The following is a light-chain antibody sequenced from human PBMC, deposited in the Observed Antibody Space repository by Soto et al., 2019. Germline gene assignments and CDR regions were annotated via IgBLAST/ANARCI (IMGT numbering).Light chain of an antibody. CDR1: QSISSTY. CDR3: QQYVSSPGLI. V-gene: IGKV3-20*01. Sequence: EIVLTQSPGTLSLSPGERATLSCRASQSISSTYLAWYQQKPGQAPRLLIYGASSRATGIQDRFSGSAAGEDFTITISRLVPEDFAVLYCQQYVSSPGLIFGGGTQGEIK. J-gene: IGKJ4*01. CDR2: GAS.